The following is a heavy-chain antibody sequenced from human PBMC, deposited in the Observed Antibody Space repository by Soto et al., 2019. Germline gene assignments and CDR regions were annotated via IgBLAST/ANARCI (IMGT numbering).Heavy chain of an antibody. CDR3: ARNNVVVPASRRGFHKWFDP. Sequence: ASVKVSCKASGYTFTSYGISWVRQAPGQGLEWMGWISAYNGNTNYAQKLQGRVTMTTDTSTSTAYMELRSLRSDDTAVYYCARNNVVVPASRRGFHKWFDPWGQGTLVTVS. J-gene: IGHJ5*02. V-gene: IGHV1-18*01. CDR2: ISAYNGNT. CDR1: GYTFTSYG. D-gene: IGHD2-2*01.